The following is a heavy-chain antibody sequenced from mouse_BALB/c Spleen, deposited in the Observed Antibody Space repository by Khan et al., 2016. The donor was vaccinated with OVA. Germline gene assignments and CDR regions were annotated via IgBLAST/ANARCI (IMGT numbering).Heavy chain of an antibody. Sequence: QVQLKQSGAELAKPGASVKMSCKASGYTFTTYWMHWVNQRPGQGLEWIGYINTNSGYTDYNEKFKDQATFSADKSYSPAYMQLSSLTSEDSAVYYFTRDRIDYWGQGTTLTVSS. V-gene: IGHV1-7*01. CDR2: INTNSGYT. CDR3: TRDRIDY. CDR1: GYTFTTYW. J-gene: IGHJ2*01.